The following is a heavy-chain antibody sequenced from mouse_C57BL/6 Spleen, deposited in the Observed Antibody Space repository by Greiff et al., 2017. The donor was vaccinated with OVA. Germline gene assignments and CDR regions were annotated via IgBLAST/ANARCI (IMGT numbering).Heavy chain of an antibody. D-gene: IGHD1-1*01. CDR1: GFTFSSYA. Sequence: EVQGVESGEGLVKPGGSLKLSCAASGFTFSSYAMSWVRQTPEKRLEWVAYISSGGDYIYYADTVKGRFTISRDNARNTLYLQMSSLKSEDTAMYYCTRDGGPTVVATDYFDYWGQGTTLTVSS. J-gene: IGHJ2*01. V-gene: IGHV5-9-1*02. CDR3: TRDGGPTVVATDYFDY. CDR2: ISSGGDYI.